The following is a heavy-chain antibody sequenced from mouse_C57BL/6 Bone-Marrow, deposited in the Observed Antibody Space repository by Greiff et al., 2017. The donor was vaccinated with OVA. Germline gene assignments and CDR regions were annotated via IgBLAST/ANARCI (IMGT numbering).Heavy chain of an antibody. J-gene: IGHJ1*03. Sequence: VQLQQPGAELVRPGSSVKLSCKASGYTFTSYWMHWVKQRPIQGLEWIGNIDPSDSETHYNQKFKDKATLTVDKSSSTAYMQLSSLTSEDSAVYYCARLECGSSYWYFDVWGKGTTVTVSS. CDR1: GYTFTSYW. CDR3: ARLECGSSYWYFDV. CDR2: IDPSDSET. D-gene: IGHD1-1*01. V-gene: IGHV1-52*01.